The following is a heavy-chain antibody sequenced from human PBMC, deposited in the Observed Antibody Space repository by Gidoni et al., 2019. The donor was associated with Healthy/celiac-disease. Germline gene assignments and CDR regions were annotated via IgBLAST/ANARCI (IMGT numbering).Heavy chain of an antibody. V-gene: IGHV4-59*01. CDR2: IYYSGST. CDR3: ARDGVLQWGGEGWFDP. D-gene: IGHD4-4*01. CDR1: GGSISSYY. Sequence: QVQLQESGPGLVKPSETLSLPCTVSGGSISSYYWSWIRQPPGKGLEWIGYIYYSGSTNYNPSLKSRVTISVDTSKNQFSLKLSSVTAADTAVYYCARDGVLQWGGEGWFDPWGQGTLVTVSS. J-gene: IGHJ5*02.